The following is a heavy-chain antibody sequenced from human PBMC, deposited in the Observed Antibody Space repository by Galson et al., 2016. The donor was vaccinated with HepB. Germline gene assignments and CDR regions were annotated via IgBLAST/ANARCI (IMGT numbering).Heavy chain of an antibody. CDR3: AREVTSHFELDY. CDR1: GFTFSSYA. D-gene: IGHD2-2*01. Sequence: SLRLSCAASGFTFSSYAMNWVRQAPGKGLEWVAVVPRDATTTYCAHSMKGRFTISRDNSMNTVYLQMNNLRDDDTGVYYCAREVTSHFELDYWGQGALVTVSS. CDR2: VPRDATTT. V-gene: IGHV3-30-3*01. J-gene: IGHJ4*02.